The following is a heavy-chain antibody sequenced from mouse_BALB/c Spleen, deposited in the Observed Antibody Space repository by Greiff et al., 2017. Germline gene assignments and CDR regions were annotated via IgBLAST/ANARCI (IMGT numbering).Heavy chain of an antibody. Sequence: QVHVKQSGAELVRPGASVTLSCKASGYTFTDYEMHWVKQTPVHGLEWIGAIDPETGGTAYNQKFKGKATLTADKSSSTAYMELSSLTSEDSAVYYCTKYGYYAMDYWGQGTSVTVSS. V-gene: IGHV1-15*01. CDR2: IDPETGGT. D-gene: IGHD1-1*02. CDR1: GYTFTDYE. J-gene: IGHJ4*01. CDR3: TKYGYYAMDY.